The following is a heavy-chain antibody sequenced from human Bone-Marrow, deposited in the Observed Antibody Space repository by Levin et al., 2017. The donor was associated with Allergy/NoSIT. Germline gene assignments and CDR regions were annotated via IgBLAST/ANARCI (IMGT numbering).Heavy chain of an antibody. V-gene: IGHV4-31*03. J-gene: IGHJ4*02. D-gene: IGHD3-10*01. CDR2: IYYSGST. Sequence: SETLSLTCTVSGGSISSGGYYWSWIRQHPGKGLEWIGYIYYSGSTYYNPSLKSRVTISVDTSKNQFSLKLSSVTAADTAVDYCARGPFMVQGAMGLWGQGTLVTVSS. CDR3: ARGPFMVQGAMGL. CDR1: GGSISSGGYY.